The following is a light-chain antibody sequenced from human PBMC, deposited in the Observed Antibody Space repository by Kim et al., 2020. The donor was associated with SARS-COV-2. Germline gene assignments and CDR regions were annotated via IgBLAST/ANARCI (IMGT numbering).Light chain of an antibody. CDR3: QQRINWPLT. J-gene: IGKJ4*01. Sequence: LSPGERATRSGRASQSVSSYLAWYQQKPGQAPRLLIYDASNRATGIPARFSGSGSGTDFTLTISSLEPEDFVVYYCQQRINWPLTFGGGTKVDIK. CDR1: QSVSSY. CDR2: DAS. V-gene: IGKV3-11*01.